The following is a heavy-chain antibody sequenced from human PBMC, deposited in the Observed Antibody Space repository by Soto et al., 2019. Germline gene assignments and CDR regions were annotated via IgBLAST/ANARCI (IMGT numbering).Heavy chain of an antibody. CDR3: AKVVLDRHYDYYGMDV. V-gene: IGHV3-23*01. CDR2: ISGSGGST. J-gene: IGHJ6*02. D-gene: IGHD1-1*01. CDR1: GFTFSSYA. Sequence: GGSLRLSCAASGFTFSSYAMSWVRQAPGKGLEWVSAISGSGGSTYYADSVKGRFTISRDNSKNTLYLQMNTLRAEDTAVDYCAKVVLDRHYDYYGMDVWGQGTTVTVSS.